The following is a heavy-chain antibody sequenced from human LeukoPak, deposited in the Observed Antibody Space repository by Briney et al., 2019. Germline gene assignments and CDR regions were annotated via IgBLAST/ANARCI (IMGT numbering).Heavy chain of an antibody. CDR1: GFSLSTSGMR. J-gene: IGHJ4*02. CDR2: IDWDDDK. Sequence: ESGPTLVKPTQTLTLTCTFSGFSLSTSGMRVSWIRQHPEKALEWLARIDWDDDKFYSTSLKTRLTISKDTSKNQVGLTMTNMDPVDTAIYYCARRTSSSFYFDYWGQGTLVTVSS. D-gene: IGHD6-6*01. V-gene: IGHV2-70*04. CDR3: ARRTSSSFYFDY.